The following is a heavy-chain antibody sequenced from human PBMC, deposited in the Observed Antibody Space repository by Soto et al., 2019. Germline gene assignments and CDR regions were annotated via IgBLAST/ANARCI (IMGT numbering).Heavy chain of an antibody. CDR3: ARASGYYDSSGYYYLYFDY. CDR2: INPSGGST. D-gene: IGHD3-22*01. CDR1: GYTFTSYY. Sequence: ASVKVSCKASGYTFTSYYMHWVRQAPGQGLEWMGIINPSGGSTSYAQKFQGRVTMTRDTSTSTVYMELSSLRSEDTAVYYCARASGYYDSSGYYYLYFDYWGQGTRVTV. J-gene: IGHJ4*02. V-gene: IGHV1-46*01.